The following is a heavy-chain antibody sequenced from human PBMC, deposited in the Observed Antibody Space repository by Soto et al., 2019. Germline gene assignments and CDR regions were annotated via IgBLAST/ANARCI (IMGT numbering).Heavy chain of an antibody. D-gene: IGHD3-9*01. Sequence: ASVKVSCKVSGYTLAELSRHWVRQAPGKGLEWMGGFDPEDGETIYAQKFQGRVTMTEDTSTDTAYMELSSLRSEDTAVYYCATPGDVLRYFDWLSDVLPLHNWGQGTLVTVSS. CDR3: ATPGDVLRYFDWLSDVLPLHN. CDR1: GYTLAELS. CDR2: FDPEDGET. J-gene: IGHJ4*02. V-gene: IGHV1-24*01.